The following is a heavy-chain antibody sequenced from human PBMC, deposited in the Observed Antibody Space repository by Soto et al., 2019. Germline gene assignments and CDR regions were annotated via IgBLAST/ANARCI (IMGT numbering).Heavy chain of an antibody. V-gene: IGHV1-46*01. CDR1: GYIFIHCF. Sequence: QVQLVQSGAEMKQPGASVKLSCQASGYIFIHCFMHWVRQAPGQGLEWMGGINPSSGTTTYAQKFQGGVTVTRDTSTSTVYMELSSLGSGDTAMYYCARSLGETTSLFDYWGQGSLVTVSA. CDR2: INPSSGTT. D-gene: IGHD1-26*01. CDR3: ARSLGETTSLFDY. J-gene: IGHJ4*02.